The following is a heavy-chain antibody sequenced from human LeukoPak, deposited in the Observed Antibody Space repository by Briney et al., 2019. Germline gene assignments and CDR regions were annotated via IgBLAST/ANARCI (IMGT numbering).Heavy chain of an antibody. V-gene: IGHV3-23*01. CDR1: GFTFSSYE. D-gene: IGHD3-22*01. CDR2: ISGSGGST. CDR3: AKEAYEYYYDSSGYYGSLDY. Sequence: GGSLRLSCAASGFTFSSYEMNWVRQAPGKGLEWVSAISGSGGSTYYADSVKGRFTISRDNSKNTLYLQMNSLRAEDTAVYYCAKEAYEYYYDSSGYYGSLDYWGQGTLVTVSS. J-gene: IGHJ4*02.